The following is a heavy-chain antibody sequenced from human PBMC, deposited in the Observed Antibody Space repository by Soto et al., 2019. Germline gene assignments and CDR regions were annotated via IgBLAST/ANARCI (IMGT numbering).Heavy chain of an antibody. J-gene: IGHJ4*02. CDR1: GFTFSSYG. CDR2: ISYDGSNK. CDR3: ANLAYSSSSPFDY. D-gene: IGHD6-13*01. Sequence: QVQLVESGGGVVQPGRSLRLSCAASGFTFSSYGMHWVRQAPGKGLEWVAVISYDGSNKCYADSVKGRFTISRDNSKNTLYLQMNSLRAEDTAVYYCANLAYSSSSPFDYWGQGTLVTVSS. V-gene: IGHV3-30*18.